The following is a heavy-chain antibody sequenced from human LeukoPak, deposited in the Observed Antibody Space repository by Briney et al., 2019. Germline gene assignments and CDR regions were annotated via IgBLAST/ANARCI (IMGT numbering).Heavy chain of an antibody. V-gene: IGHV3-30*01. CDR2: ISYDGSNK. CDR1: GFTFSSYA. CDR3: ARDRHYYGSGSENWFDP. Sequence: GGSLRLSCTASGFTFSSYAMHWVRHAPGRGLEWVAVISYDGSNKYYADSVKRRFTISRDNSKNPLYLQMNSLIAEDTAVYYCARDRHYYGSGSENWFDPWGQGTLVTVSS. J-gene: IGHJ5*02. D-gene: IGHD3-10*01.